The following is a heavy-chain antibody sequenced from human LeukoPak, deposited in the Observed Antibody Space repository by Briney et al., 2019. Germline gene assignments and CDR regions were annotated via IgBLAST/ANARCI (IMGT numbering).Heavy chain of an antibody. J-gene: IGHJ4*02. V-gene: IGHV3-9*01. CDR3: ARPYDISGYFLAY. Sequence: GGSLRLSCTASGLMFDNYAMHWVRQAPGKGLEWVSGISWNSGTTGYADSVKGRFTISRDNAKKSLYLQMNSLRAEDTAVYYCARPYDISGYFLAYWGQGTLVTVSS. CDR1: GLMFDNYA. CDR2: ISWNSGTT. D-gene: IGHD3-22*01.